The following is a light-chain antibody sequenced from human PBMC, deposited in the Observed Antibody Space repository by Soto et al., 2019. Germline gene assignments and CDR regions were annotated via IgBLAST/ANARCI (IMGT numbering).Light chain of an antibody. Sequence: QSALTQPASVSGSPGQSITISCTGTSSDVGGYNYVSWYQQHPGNAPKLMIYEVSHRPSGVSNRFSGSKSGNTASLTISGLQAEDEADYYCSSYTSSSPYVFGTGTKVTVL. J-gene: IGLJ1*01. CDR1: SSDVGGYNY. V-gene: IGLV2-14*01. CDR2: EVS. CDR3: SSYTSSSPYV.